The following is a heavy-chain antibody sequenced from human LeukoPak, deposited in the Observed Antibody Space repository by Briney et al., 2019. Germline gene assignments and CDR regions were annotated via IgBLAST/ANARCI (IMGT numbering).Heavy chain of an antibody. Sequence: GRSLRLSCAASGFTFSSYAMSWVRQAPGKGLEWVSAISGSGGSTYYADSVKGRFTISRDNSKNTLYLQMNSLRAEDTAVYYCAKDPLMRYSSGWYCYFDYWGQGTLVTVSS. V-gene: IGHV3-23*01. CDR3: AKDPLMRYSSGWYCYFDY. J-gene: IGHJ4*02. CDR1: GFTFSSYA. D-gene: IGHD6-19*01. CDR2: ISGSGGST.